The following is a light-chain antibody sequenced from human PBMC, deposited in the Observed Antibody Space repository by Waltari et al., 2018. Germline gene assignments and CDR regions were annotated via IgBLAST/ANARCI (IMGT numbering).Light chain of an antibody. Sequence: DIQMTQSPSSLSASVGDRLTITCRTSQSISSYLNWYQQKPGKAPKLLIYAASSLQSGVPSRFSGSGSGTDFTLTISSLQPEDFATYYCQQSYSTRFTFGPGTKVDIK. J-gene: IGKJ3*01. CDR2: AAS. CDR1: QSISSY. V-gene: IGKV1-39*01. CDR3: QQSYSTRFT.